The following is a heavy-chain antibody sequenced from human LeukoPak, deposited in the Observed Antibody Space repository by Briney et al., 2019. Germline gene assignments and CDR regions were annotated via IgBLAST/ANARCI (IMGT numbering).Heavy chain of an antibody. Sequence: QAGGSLRLSCAASGFTFSSYWMSWVRQAPGKGLEWVANIKQDGSEKYYVDSVKGRFTISRDNAKNSLYLQMNSLRAEDTAVYYCARGTSIFGVVTYYNYYYMDVWGKGTTVTVSS. V-gene: IGHV3-7*01. CDR3: ARGTSIFGVVTYYNYYYMDV. D-gene: IGHD3-3*01. CDR2: IKQDGSEK. CDR1: GFTFSSYW. J-gene: IGHJ6*03.